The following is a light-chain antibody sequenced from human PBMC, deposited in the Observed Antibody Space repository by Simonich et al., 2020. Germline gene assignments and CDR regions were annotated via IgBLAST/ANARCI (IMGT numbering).Light chain of an antibody. CDR3: NSRDSSGNVV. Sequence: SSELTQDPAVSVALGQTVRITCQGDSLRSYYASWYQQKQGQAPVLVIYGKNNRPSGITDRFSGSSSGNTASLTITGAQAEDEADYYCNSRDSSGNVVFGGGTKLTVL. V-gene: IGLV3-19*01. CDR2: GKN. CDR1: SLRSYY. J-gene: IGLJ2*01.